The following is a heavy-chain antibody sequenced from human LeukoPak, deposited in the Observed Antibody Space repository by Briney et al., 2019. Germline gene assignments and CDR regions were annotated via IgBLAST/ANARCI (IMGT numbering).Heavy chain of an antibody. J-gene: IGHJ4*02. CDR3: AKGDYHDSSGPWPFY. V-gene: IGHV3-30*02. Sequence: PGGSLRLSCAASGFTFSSYGMHWVRQAPGKGLEWVAFIRYDGSNKYYADSVKGRFTISRDNSKNTLYLQMNSLRAEDAAVYYCAKGDYHDSSGPWPFYWGQGTLVTVSS. CDR2: IRYDGSNK. CDR1: GFTFSSYG. D-gene: IGHD3-22*01.